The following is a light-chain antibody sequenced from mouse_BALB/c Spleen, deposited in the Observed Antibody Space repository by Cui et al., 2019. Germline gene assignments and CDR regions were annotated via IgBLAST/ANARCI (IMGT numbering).Light chain of an antibody. J-gene: IGKJ4*01. Sequence: QIVLTRSPALMSASPGEKVTMTCSASSSVSYMYWYQQKPRSSPKPWIYLTSNLASGVPARFSGSGSGTSYSLTISSMEAEDAATYYCQQWSSNPLTFGSGTKLEIK. CDR3: QQWSSNPLT. CDR1: SSVSY. V-gene: IGKV4-68*01. CDR2: LTS.